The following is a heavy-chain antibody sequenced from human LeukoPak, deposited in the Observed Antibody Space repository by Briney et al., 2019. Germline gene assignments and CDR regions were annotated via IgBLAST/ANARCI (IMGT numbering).Heavy chain of an antibody. CDR1: GGSISSSSYY. J-gene: IGHJ4*02. CDR2: IYYSGST. V-gene: IGHV4-61*01. CDR3: ARVGWELLGPFDH. Sequence: SETLSLTCTVSGGSISSSSYYWSWIRQPPGKGLEWIGYIYYSGSTNYNPSLKSRVTISVDRSKNQFSLKSRSVIAADTAVYYCARVGWELLGPFDHWGQGTLVTVSS. D-gene: IGHD1-26*01.